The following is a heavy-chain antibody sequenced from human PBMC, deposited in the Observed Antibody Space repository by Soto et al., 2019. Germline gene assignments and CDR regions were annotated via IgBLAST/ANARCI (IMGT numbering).Heavy chain of an antibody. CDR3: TIRGSGRDYDY. Sequence: EVQLLESGGGLVQPGGSLRLSCAASGFTFSSYAMRWVRQAPVKGLEWVSAISGSGDSTYYADSVKGWFTISRDNSKNTLYLQVTSPGAEDTVVYSGTIRGSGRDYDYWGQGTVVSVSS. CDR2: ISGSGDST. J-gene: IGHJ4*02. V-gene: IGHV3-23*01. D-gene: IGHD1-26*01. CDR1: GFTFSSYA.